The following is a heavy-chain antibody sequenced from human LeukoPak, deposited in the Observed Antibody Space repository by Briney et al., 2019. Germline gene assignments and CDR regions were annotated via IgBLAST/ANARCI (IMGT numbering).Heavy chain of an antibody. V-gene: IGHV3-21*01. CDR3: ARDQDGGKYYYESSGYSH. D-gene: IGHD3-22*01. Sequence: GGSLRLSCAASGFTFSSYGLNWVRQAPGKGPEWVSTISSGGDIYYEDSVKGRFTISRDNAKNSLYLQMNSLRAEDTAVYYCARDQDGGKYYYESSGYSHWGQGILVTVSS. J-gene: IGHJ4*02. CDR1: GFTFSSYG. CDR2: ISSGGDI.